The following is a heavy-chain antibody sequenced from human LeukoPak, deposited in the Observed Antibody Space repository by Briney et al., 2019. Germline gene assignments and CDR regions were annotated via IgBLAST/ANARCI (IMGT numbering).Heavy chain of an antibody. CDR3: ARQIGVSIDY. CDR2: IRFDGSNE. Sequence: GGSLRLSCAASRFTFSNFDMHWVRQAPGNGLEWVTFIRFDGSNEYYADSVRGRFTISRDNSKNTLYLQMSSLRPGDTAVYYCARQIGVSIDYWGQGTLVTVSS. D-gene: IGHD5/OR15-5a*01. CDR1: RFTFSNFD. V-gene: IGHV3-30*02. J-gene: IGHJ4*02.